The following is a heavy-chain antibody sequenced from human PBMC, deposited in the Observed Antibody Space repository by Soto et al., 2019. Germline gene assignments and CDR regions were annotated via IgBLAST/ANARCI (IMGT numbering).Heavy chain of an antibody. CDR2: ISASGRST. D-gene: IGHD3-3*01. CDR3: AKRVNTYYFDS. CDR1: GFTFSSYA. V-gene: IGHV3-23*01. J-gene: IGHJ4*02. Sequence: PGGSLRLSCAASGFTFSSYAMSWVRQAPGKGLEWVSAISASGRSTFHADSVKGRFTISRDNSQNTLYLQMNSLRAEDTAVYYCAKRVNTYYFDSWGQGTLVTVSS.